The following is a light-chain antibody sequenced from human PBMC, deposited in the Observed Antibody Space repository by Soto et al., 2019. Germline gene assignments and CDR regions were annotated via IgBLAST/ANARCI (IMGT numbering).Light chain of an antibody. Sequence: QSALTQPRSVSGSPGQSVTISCTGTSGDVGGYNYVSWYQEYPGKAPKLMIYDVNKRPSGVPDRFSGSKSGDTASLTITGLQAEDEADYYCCSYAGSYTLVFGGGTQLTVL. V-gene: IGLV2-11*01. J-gene: IGLJ3*02. CDR2: DVN. CDR1: SGDVGGYNY. CDR3: CSYAGSYTLV.